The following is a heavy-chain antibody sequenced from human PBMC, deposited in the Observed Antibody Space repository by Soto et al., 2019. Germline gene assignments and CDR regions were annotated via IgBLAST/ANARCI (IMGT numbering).Heavy chain of an antibody. CDR1: GFTFSSSA. D-gene: IGHD1-26*01. Sequence: EVQLLESGGGLVQPGGSLRLSCAASGFTFSSSAMRWVRQAPGKGLEWVSAIGGSGGSTYYADSVKGRFTISTDNSKNTLYLQMNSLRGEDTAVYCCARRGSGSDYDYWGQGTLVTVSS. V-gene: IGHV3-23*01. J-gene: IGHJ4*02. CDR2: IGGSGGST. CDR3: ARRGSGSDYDY.